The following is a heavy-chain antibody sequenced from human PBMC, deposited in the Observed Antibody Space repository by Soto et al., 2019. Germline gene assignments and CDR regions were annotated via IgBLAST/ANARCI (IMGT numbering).Heavy chain of an antibody. CDR1: GFTFNTYS. CDR3: ATDANEYLWEYYFDF. J-gene: IGHJ4*02. CDR2: IWYDGTQK. D-gene: IGHD3-16*01. V-gene: IGHV3-33*01. Sequence: QVQLEESGGGVVQPGRSLRLSCEASGFTFNTYSMHWVRQPPGKGLEWLAAIWYDGTQKYYADSVKGRFIISRDNSKKTLYLEMNSLRPDDTAVYYCATDANEYLWEYYFDFWGQGTLVTVSS.